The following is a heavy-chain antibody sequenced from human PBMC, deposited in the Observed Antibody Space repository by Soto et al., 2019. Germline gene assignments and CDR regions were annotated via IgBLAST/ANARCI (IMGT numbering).Heavy chain of an antibody. J-gene: IGHJ5*02. D-gene: IGHD2-15*01. CDR3: ARCIATGQLDP. CDR1: GYTFTRYT. Sequence: QVQLVQSGAEVKKPGASVKISCTASGYTFTRYTMNWVRQAPGQRLEWMGWINPDNGNTKSSQKFQGRVIITRDTSASTAYMDLSSLRSEDTAVYYCARCIATGQLDPWCQGTLVTVSS. V-gene: IGHV1-3*01. CDR2: INPDNGNT.